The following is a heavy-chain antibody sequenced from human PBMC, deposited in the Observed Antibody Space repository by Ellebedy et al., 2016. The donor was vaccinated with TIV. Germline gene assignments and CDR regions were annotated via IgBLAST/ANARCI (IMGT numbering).Heavy chain of an antibody. V-gene: IGHV6-1*01. Sequence: SQTLSLTCAISGDRVSTNSAASNWIRQSPSRGLEWRGRTYYKSKWSTDYAVSVKSRITISPDTSKNQLSLHLNSVIPEDTAVYYCARAFEYSSGWYYFDYWGQGTLVTVSS. CDR1: GDRVSTNSAA. CDR2: TYYKSKWST. D-gene: IGHD6-19*01. J-gene: IGHJ4*02. CDR3: ARAFEYSSGWYYFDY.